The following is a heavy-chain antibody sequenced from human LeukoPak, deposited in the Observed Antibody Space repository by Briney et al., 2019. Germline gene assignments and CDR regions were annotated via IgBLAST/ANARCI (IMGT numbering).Heavy chain of an antibody. D-gene: IGHD1-1*01. V-gene: IGHV4-4*07. CDR2: IHTTGTT. J-gene: IGHJ4*02. Sequence: SETLSLTCTVSGDSMTRYYWSFIRQPAGKGLEWIGRIHTTGTTWYNASLKSRLTISVDTSKNQFSLKLTSVTAADTAVYYCARGSATGLAYWGQGTLVTVSS. CDR1: GDSMTRYY. CDR3: ARGSATGLAY.